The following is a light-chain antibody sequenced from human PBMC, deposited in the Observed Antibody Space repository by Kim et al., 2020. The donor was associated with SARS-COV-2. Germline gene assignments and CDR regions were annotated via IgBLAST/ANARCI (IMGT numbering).Light chain of an antibody. CDR1: QDISNY. CDR2: DAS. V-gene: IGKV1-33*01. J-gene: IGKJ4*01. CDR3: QKYDDFPLG. Sequence: DIQMTQSPSSLSASVGDRVTITCQASQDISNYLNWYQQKPGKAPKLLIYDASNLETGVPSRFSGSGSGTDFTFTISSLQPEDFATYYCQKYDDFPLGFGGGTKVDIK.